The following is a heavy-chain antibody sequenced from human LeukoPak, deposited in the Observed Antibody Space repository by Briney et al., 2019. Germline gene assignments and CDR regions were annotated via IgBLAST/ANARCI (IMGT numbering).Heavy chain of an antibody. V-gene: IGHV3-23*01. J-gene: IGHJ4*02. CDR3: VKDGWES. CDR1: GFTLSHYA. Sequence: GGALRLSFASSGFTLSHYAMSWVRQAPGRGREWVSASINGGDTHYADCVKGGFNISRDDSKNTLYLQMNNLRAEDTAVYHCVKDGWESWGQGTLVTVSS. CDR2: SINGGDT. D-gene: IGHD1-26*01.